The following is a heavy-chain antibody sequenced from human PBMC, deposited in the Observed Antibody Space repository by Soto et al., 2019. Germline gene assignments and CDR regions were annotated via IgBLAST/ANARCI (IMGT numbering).Heavy chain of an antibody. D-gene: IGHD6-13*01. CDR1: GGSFSSYA. CDR2: IIPIFGTA. V-gene: IGHV1-69*13. J-gene: IGHJ4*02. Sequence: SVKGACKDSGGSFSSYAISWVRQAPGQGLEWMGGIIPIFGTANYAQKFQGRVTITADESTSTAYMEVRSLRSDDTAVYYCARSGSSWNVRELDSWGQGTLDTVTS. CDR3: ARSGSSWNVRELDS.